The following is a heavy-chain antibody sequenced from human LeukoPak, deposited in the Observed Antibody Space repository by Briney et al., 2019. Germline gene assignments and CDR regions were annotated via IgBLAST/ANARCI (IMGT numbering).Heavy chain of an antibody. V-gene: IGHV4-59*01. J-gene: IGHJ4*02. CDR1: GGSISSYY. D-gene: IGHD3-22*01. CDR3: ARKGYYDSSGYIS. Sequence: SETLSLTCTVSGGSISSYYWSWIRQPPGKGLEWIGYIYYSGSTNYNPSLKSRVTISVDTSKNQFSLKLSSVTAADTAVYYCARKGYYDSSGYISWGQGTLVTVSS. CDR2: IYYSGST.